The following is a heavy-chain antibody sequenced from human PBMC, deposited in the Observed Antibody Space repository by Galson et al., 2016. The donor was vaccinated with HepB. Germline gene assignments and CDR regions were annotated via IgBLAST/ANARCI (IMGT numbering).Heavy chain of an antibody. J-gene: IGHJ3*02. V-gene: IGHV1-46*01. CDR2: VNPDGGAT. D-gene: IGHD1-26*01. Sequence: SVKVSCKASGYTFISYYMHWVRQAPGHGLEWMGIVNPDGGATSYAQNFQGRVTMTLDTSIATVYMELSRLRSDDTAVYYCARRRHWEYAFDNWGQGTLVTVSS. CDR3: ARRRHWEYAFDN. CDR1: GYTFISYY.